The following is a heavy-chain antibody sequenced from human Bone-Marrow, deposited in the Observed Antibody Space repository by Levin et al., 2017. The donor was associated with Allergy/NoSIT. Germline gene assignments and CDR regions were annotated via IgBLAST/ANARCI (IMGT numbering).Heavy chain of an antibody. J-gene: IGHJ4*02. CDR1: GYSISNGYY. CDR2: IYRTGSP. Sequence: PSETLSLTCAVSGYSISNGYYWVWIRQPPGKGLEWIGSIYRTGSPDYNPSLKNRVTISVDTSKNQVSLRLPSVTAADTAVYYCVRQGGYPYSSGWYADYWGPGTLVAVSS. V-gene: IGHV4-38-2*01. CDR3: VRQGGYPYSSGWYADY. D-gene: IGHD6-19*01.